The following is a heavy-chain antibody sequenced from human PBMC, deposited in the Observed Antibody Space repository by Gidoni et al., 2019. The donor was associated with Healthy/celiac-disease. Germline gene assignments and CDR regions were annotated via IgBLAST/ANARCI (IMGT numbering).Heavy chain of an antibody. CDR2: INHSGGT. CDR1: GGSFSGYY. J-gene: IGHJ5*02. V-gene: IGHV4-34*01. Sequence: QVQLQQWGAGLLKPSETLSLTCAVYGGSFSGYYWSWIRQPPGKGREWIGEINHSGGTNYNPSLTSRVTISVDTSKNQFSLKLSSVTAADTAVYYCARGVEGAAGTRRPTYNWFDPWGQGTLVTVSS. D-gene: IGHD6-13*01. CDR3: ARGVEGAAGTRRPTYNWFDP.